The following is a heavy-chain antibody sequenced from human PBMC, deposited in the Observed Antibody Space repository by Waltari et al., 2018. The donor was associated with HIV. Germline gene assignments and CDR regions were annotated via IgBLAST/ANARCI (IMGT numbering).Heavy chain of an antibody. CDR3: TSGGVGSTEDFYYGMDV. Sequence: QLHLQQSGPGLVNPSETLSLSCTVSGGSISRRNYYWGWIGQPPGMGLEWIGSLYYSGSTYYNPSLKSRVTVSVDTSRNQFSLKLYSVTAADTAVYYCTSGGVGSTEDFYYGMDVWGQGTTVTVSS. V-gene: IGHV4-39*01. CDR2: LYYSGST. CDR1: GGSISRRNYY. D-gene: IGHD3-16*01. J-gene: IGHJ6*02.